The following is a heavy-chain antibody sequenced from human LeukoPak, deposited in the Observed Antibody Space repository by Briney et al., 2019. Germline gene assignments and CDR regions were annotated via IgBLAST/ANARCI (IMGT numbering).Heavy chain of an antibody. Sequence: GGSLRLSCAASGFTFSSYEMNWVRQAPGKGLEWVSYISSSGSTIYYADSVKGRFTISRDNAKNSLYLQMNSLRAEDTAVYYCAREGSSGWYVEGYDYWGQGTLVTVSS. CDR3: AREGSSGWYVEGYDY. J-gene: IGHJ4*02. CDR1: GFTFSSYE. V-gene: IGHV3-48*03. D-gene: IGHD6-19*01. CDR2: ISSSGSTI.